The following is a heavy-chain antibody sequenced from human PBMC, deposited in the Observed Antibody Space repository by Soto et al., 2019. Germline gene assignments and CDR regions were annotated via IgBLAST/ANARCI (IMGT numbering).Heavy chain of an antibody. J-gene: IGHJ4*02. V-gene: IGHV1-2*02. Sequence: ASVNVSCKASGYIFTGYHMHWVRQAPGQGLEWMGWINPNSGGTNSAEKFQGRVTMTGDTSISTAYMELSRRTSDDTAVYYCASAAVTGTAGLDFWGQGTQVTVSS. CDR3: ASAAVTGTAGLDF. D-gene: IGHD6-19*01. CDR2: INPNSGGT. CDR1: GYIFTGYH.